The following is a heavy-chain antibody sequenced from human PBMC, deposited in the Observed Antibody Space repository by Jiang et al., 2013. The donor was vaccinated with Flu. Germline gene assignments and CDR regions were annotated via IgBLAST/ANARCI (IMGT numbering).Heavy chain of an antibody. V-gene: IGHV1-18*04. CDR3: VRDGALITGSTTGFDH. CDR1: GFTFGSHG. D-gene: IGHD1-20*01. J-gene: IGHJ4*02. CDR2: ISGYNGKR. Sequence: SGAEVKKPGASVKVSCKTAGFTFGSHGISWVRQAPGEGLEWMGWISGYNGKRNYAQKFQDRVTMTTDTSTTTAYMELTSLRSDDTAVYYCVRDGALITGSTTGFDHWGQGTLITVSS.